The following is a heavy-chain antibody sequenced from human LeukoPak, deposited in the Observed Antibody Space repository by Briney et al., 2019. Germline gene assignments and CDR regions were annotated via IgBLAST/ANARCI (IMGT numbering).Heavy chain of an antibody. D-gene: IGHD3-10*01. V-gene: IGHV3-7*01. CDR1: GFTFSSYW. CDR2: IRQDGSDK. CDR3: ARDYFPSGSFDY. J-gene: IGHJ4*02. Sequence: GGSLRLSCAASGFTFSSYWMNWVRQAPGKELEWLANIRQDGSDKYYVDSVKGRFTISRDNAENSLYLQMDSLRAEDTAVYYCARDYFPSGSFDYWGQGTLVTVSA.